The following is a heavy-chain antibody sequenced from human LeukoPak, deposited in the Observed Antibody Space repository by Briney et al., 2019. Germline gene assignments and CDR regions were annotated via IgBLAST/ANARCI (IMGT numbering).Heavy chain of an antibody. V-gene: IGHV1-2*02. D-gene: IGHD3-3*01. J-gene: IGHJ4*02. CDR2: ISPNSGGT. Sequence: ASVKVSCKASGYTFTGYYMHWVRQAPGQGLEWMGWISPNSGGTNYAQKFQGRVTMTRDTSISTAYMELSRLRSDDTAVYYCARDPIFGVAIIGYYFDYWGQGTLVTVSS. CDR1: GYTFTGYY. CDR3: ARDPIFGVAIIGYYFDY.